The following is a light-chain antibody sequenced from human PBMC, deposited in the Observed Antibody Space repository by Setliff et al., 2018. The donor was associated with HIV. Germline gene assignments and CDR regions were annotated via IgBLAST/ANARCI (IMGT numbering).Light chain of an antibody. J-gene: IGLJ1*01. CDR1: SSNIGAGYD. CDR2: GNV. CDR3: QSYDSSLSGSYV. V-gene: IGLV1-40*01. Sequence: LTQPPSVSGAPGQRVTISCTGSSSNIGAGYDVHWYQQLPGTAPKLLIYGNVNRPSGVPDRFSGSKSGTSASLAITGLQADDEADYYCQSYDSSLSGSYVFGTGTKVTVL.